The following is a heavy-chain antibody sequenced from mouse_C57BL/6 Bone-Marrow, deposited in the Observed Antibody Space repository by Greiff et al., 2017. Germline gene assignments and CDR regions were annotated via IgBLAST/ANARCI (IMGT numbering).Heavy chain of an antibody. CDR3: VRDLGDDGYYEDY. J-gene: IGHJ3*01. D-gene: IGHD2-3*01. V-gene: IGHV10-3*01. CDR1: GFTFNTYA. Sequence: EVMLVESGGGLVQPKGSLKLSCAAPGFTFNTYAMHWVRQAPGKGLEWVARRRSKSSNYATNYADSVKDRVTISRDDSQSMLYLQMNNLKTEDTAMYYCVRDLGDDGYYEDYWGQGTLVTVSA. CDR2: RRSKSSNYAT.